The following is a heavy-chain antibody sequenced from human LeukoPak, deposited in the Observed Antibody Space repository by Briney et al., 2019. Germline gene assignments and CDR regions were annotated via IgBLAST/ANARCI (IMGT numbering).Heavy chain of an antibody. CDR3: ASQDYGDFDY. CDR2: INHSGST. CDR1: GGSISHYY. D-gene: IGHD4-17*01. Sequence: SETLSLTCAVYGGSISHYYWSWIRQSPGKGLECIGEINHSGSTNYNPSLKSRVTISVDTSKNQFSLKLSSVTAADTAVYYCASQDYGDFDYWGQGTLVTVSS. J-gene: IGHJ4*02. V-gene: IGHV4-34*01.